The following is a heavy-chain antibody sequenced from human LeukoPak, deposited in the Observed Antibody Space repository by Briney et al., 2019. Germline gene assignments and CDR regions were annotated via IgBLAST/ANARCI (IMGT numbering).Heavy chain of an antibody. CDR2: RKQDGSEK. CDR1: GFTFSSYW. CDR3: ASFYDFWSGYGFDY. V-gene: IGHV3-7*01. J-gene: IGHJ4*02. Sequence: GGSLRLSCAASGFTFSSYWMSWVRQAPGKGLEWVANRKQDGSEKYYVDSVKGRFTISRDNAKNSLYLQMNSLRAEDTAVYYCASFYDFWSGYGFDYWGQGTLVTVSS. D-gene: IGHD3-3*01.